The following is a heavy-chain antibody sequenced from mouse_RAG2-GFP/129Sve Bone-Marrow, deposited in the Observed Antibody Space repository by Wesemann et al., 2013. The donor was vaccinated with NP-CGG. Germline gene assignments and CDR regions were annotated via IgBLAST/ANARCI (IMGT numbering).Heavy chain of an antibody. Sequence: EVKLLESGGGLVQPGGSLKLSCAASGFDFSRYWMSWVRQAPGKGLEWIGEINPDSSTINYTPSLKDKFIISRDNAKNTLYLQMSKVRSEDTALYYCARPPYDGYPGDYWGQGTTLTVSS. CDR3: ARPPYDGYPGDY. CDR2: INPDSSTI. D-gene: IGHD2-3*01. CDR1: GFDFSRYW. J-gene: IGHJ2*01. V-gene: IGHV4-1*02.